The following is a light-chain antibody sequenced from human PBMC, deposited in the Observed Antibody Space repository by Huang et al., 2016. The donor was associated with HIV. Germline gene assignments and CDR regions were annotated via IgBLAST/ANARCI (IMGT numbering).Light chain of an antibody. V-gene: IGKV3-20*01. CDR1: PSLGSSR. J-gene: IGKJ4*01. Sequence: EIVLTQSPGTLSLSPGGRATLSCRASPSLGSSRLAWYQQKAGQAPRLLMYGASSRATGIPDRFRGSGSGTDFTLSISRLEPEDFAVYYCQQYDSSPVTFGGGTKVEIK. CDR3: QQYDSSPVT. CDR2: GAS.